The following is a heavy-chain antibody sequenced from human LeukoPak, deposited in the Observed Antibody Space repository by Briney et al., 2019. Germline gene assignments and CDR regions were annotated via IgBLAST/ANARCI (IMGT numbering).Heavy chain of an antibody. CDR3: ARELGSGGSPGYYYYYMDV. D-gene: IGHD2-15*01. CDR1: GYTFTNSW. CDR2: IYPGDSDT. Sequence: GESLKISCKASGYTFTNSWNGWVRQMPGKGLEWMGIIYPGDSDTRYSPSFQGQVTISADKSISTAYLQWSSLKASDTAMYYCARELGSGGSPGYYYYYMDVWGKGTTVTVSS. J-gene: IGHJ6*03. V-gene: IGHV5-51*01.